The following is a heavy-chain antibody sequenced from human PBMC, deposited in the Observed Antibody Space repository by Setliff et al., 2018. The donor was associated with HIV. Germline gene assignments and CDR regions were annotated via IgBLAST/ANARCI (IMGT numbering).Heavy chain of an antibody. D-gene: IGHD6-13*01. CDR3: ARGGSRGSWYWDY. CDR2: IYHSGNT. CDR1: GGFISTGGYS. J-gene: IGHJ4*02. V-gene: IGHV4-30-2*01. Sequence: PSETLSLICTVSGGFISTGGYSWSWIRQPPGKGLEWIGYIYHSGNTYYNPSLKSRVSISVDRSKNHFSLRLSSVTAADTAVYYCARGGSRGSWYWDYWGQGTLVTVSS.